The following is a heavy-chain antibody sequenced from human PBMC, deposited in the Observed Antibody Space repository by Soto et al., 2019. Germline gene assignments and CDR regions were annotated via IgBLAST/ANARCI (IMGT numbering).Heavy chain of an antibody. D-gene: IGHD2-15*01. CDR1: GGSFSGYY. CDR3: ARGRLWVDIVVVVAAKGAFDI. J-gene: IGHJ3*02. V-gene: IGHV4-34*01. CDR2: INHSGST. Sequence: SETLSLTCAVYGGSFSGYYWSWIRQPPGKGLEWIGEINHSGSTNYNPSLKSRVTISVDTSKNQFSLKLSSVTAADTAVYYCARGRLWVDIVVVVAAKGAFDIWGQGTMVTVSS.